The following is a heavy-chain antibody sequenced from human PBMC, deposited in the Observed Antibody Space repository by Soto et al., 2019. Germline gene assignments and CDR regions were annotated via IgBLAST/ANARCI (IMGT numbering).Heavy chain of an antibody. J-gene: IGHJ4*02. CDR1: GGSISSGGYS. D-gene: IGHD3-10*01. Sequence: QLQLQESGSGLVKPSQTLSLTCAVSGGSISSGGYSWSWIRQPPGKGLEWIGYIYHSGSTYYNPSLKSRVTISVERSKNQVSLKLSSVTAADTAVYYCARDRGEGQLVFDYWGQGTLVTVSS. CDR3: ARDRGEGQLVFDY. V-gene: IGHV4-30-2*01. CDR2: IYHSGST.